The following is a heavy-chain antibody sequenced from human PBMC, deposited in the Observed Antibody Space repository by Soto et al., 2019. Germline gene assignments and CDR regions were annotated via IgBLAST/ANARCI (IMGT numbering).Heavy chain of an antibody. CDR1: GDSISNSRFY. V-gene: IGHV4-39*07. Sequence: PSETLSLTCSVSGDSISNSRFYWAWIRQPPGEGLEWIGSIYHTGNAYYNPSLKSRVTISVDKSKNQLSLKLTSVTAADTAVYYCARVSGSYYYGMDFWGQGTTVTVSS. J-gene: IGHJ6*02. CDR3: ARVSGSYYYGMDF. D-gene: IGHD1-26*01. CDR2: IYHTGNA.